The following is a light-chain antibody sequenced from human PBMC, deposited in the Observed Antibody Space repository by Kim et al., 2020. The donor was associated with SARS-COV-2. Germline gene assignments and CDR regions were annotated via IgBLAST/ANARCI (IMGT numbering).Light chain of an antibody. CDR3: QVWDSGSDHVV. CDR1: NIGNKN. Sequence: YELTQPPSVSVAPGQTASITCGGNNIGNKNVHWYQHKPGQAPLLVISYDSDRPAGIPDQFSGSNSGNTATLTISRVEAGDEADYYCQVWDSGSDHVVFGG. V-gene: IGLV3-21*04. CDR2: YDS. J-gene: IGLJ2*01.